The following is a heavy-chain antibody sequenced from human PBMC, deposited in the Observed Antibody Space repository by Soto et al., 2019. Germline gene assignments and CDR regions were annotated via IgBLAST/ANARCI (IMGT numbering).Heavy chain of an antibody. J-gene: IGHJ4*02. Sequence: QVQLVASGGDVVQPGRSLRLSCSASGFTFSSKHMHWVRQAPGKGLEWVALIWNDGSNKFYADSVKGRFTISRDNSKNTLYLQMDRLRAEDTAVYYCARIDTWALNFDYWGQGTLVTVSS. CDR1: GFTFSSKH. CDR3: ARIDTWALNFDY. D-gene: IGHD2-8*01. V-gene: IGHV3-33*01. CDR2: IWNDGSNK.